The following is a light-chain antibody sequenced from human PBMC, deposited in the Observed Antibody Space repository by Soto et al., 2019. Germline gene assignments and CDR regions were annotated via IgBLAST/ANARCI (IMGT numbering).Light chain of an antibody. V-gene: IGLV2-14*03. Sequence: VLTQPASVSGAPGQSITISSNGTSSDVGGYNYVSWYQHHPGKAPKLIIYDVSNRPSGVSIRFSGSKSDNTASLTISGLQPEDEADYHCSSYTTSNTRQIVFGTGTKVTVL. CDR1: SSDVGGYNY. J-gene: IGLJ1*01. CDR3: SSYTTSNTRQIV. CDR2: DVS.